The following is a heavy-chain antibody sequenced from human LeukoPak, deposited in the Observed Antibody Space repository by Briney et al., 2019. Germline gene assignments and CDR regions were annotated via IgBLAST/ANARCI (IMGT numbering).Heavy chain of an antibody. V-gene: IGHV1-8*01. Sequence: ASVKVSCKASGYTFTSYDINWVRQATGRGLEWMGWMNPNSGNTGYAQKFQGRVTMTRNTSISTAYMELSSLRSEDTAVYYCARVGDGYNYGDYFDYWGQGTLVTVSS. J-gene: IGHJ4*02. CDR3: ARVGDGYNYGDYFDY. D-gene: IGHD5-12*01. CDR1: GYTFTSYD. CDR2: MNPNSGNT.